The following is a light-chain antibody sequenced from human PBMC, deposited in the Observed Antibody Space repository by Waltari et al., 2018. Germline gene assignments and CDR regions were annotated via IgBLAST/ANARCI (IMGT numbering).Light chain of an antibody. CDR1: RSVSIY. J-gene: IGKJ4*01. CDR3: QQTYDTPLT. CDR2: ATS. Sequence: DIQMTQASSSLSASVGDRVKITCRASRSVSIYLNWYQQKPGKAPNLLIYATSALQTGVPSRFSGSGSGTDFTLTITNLQPEDFGIYYCQQTYDTPLTFGAGTKVQLK. V-gene: IGKV1-39*01.